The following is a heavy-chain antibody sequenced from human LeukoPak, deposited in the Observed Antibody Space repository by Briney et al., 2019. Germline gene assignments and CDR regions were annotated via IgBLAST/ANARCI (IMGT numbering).Heavy chain of an antibody. CDR2: IYYSGST. CDR3: ARQHKYGGNALDP. CDR1: GGSTRSSSYN. V-gene: IGHV4-39*01. J-gene: IGHJ5*02. Sequence: SETLSLTCTVSGGSTRSSSYNWGWIRQPPGKGLEWIASIYYSGSTYYNPSLKSRVTISVDTSKNQFSLKLSSVTAADTAVYYCARQHKYGGNALDPWGQGTLVTVSS. D-gene: IGHD4-23*01.